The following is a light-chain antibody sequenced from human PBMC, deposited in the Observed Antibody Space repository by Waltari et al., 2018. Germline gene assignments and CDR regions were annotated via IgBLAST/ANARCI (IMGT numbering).Light chain of an antibody. CDR2: WNN. V-gene: IGLV1-47*01. CDR1: SSHIGSHN. CDR3: AAWDDSLSWV. J-gene: IGLJ3*02. Sequence: QSLLTQPPSVSGNPGRRITISCSGSSSHIGSHNVYWYQQVPGTAPRLLIYWNNQRPSGVPNRFSGSKSGTSASLAISGLRSEDEADYYCAAWDDSLSWVFGGGTHLTVL.